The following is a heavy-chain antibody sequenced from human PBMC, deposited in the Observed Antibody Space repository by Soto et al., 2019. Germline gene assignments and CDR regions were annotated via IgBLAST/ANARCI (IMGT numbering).Heavy chain of an antibody. CDR1: GGTFSTYA. Sequence: QVQLVQSGSEVRKPGSSVKVSCKASGGTFSTYAVSWVRQAPGQGLEWVGGIIPIFGTTHNAEKFQGRVSITPDESTSTAYMELGSLRSEDTAVYYCALKGHLIAARPLFLYHYFYGMDVWGQGTTVTVSS. CDR2: IIPIFGTT. CDR3: ALKGHLIAARPLFLYHYFYGMDV. D-gene: IGHD6-6*01. J-gene: IGHJ6*02. V-gene: IGHV1-69*01.